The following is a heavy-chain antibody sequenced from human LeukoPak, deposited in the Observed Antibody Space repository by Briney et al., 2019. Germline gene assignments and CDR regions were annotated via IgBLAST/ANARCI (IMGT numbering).Heavy chain of an antibody. Sequence: SETLSLTCAVSGSSVSSGYYWGWIRQPPGKGLEWIATIYHSGNNYYKQSLKSRVTISADTSKNHFSLNLSSLTAADTAVYYCARVVPGVAIWASPDYLDFWGQGTLVTVSS. V-gene: IGHV4-38-2*01. J-gene: IGHJ4*02. D-gene: IGHD3-3*01. CDR3: ARVVPGVAIWASPDYLDF. CDR2: IYHSGNN. CDR1: GSSVSSGYY.